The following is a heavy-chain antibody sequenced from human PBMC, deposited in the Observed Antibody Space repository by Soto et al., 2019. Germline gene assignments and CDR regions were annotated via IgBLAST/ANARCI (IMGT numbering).Heavy chain of an antibody. CDR1: GCTFSSYA. CDR3: AREPYRYLSITMVRGVIIPEGMDV. V-gene: IGHV1-69*06. Sequence: SVKVSCKASGCTFSSYAISWVRQAPGQGLEWMGGIIPIFGTANYEQKFQGRVTITADKSTSKAYMELSSLRSEDTAVYYSAREPYRYLSITMVRGVIIPEGMDVWGQGTTVTVPS. J-gene: IGHJ6*02. CDR2: IIPIFGTA. D-gene: IGHD3-10*01.